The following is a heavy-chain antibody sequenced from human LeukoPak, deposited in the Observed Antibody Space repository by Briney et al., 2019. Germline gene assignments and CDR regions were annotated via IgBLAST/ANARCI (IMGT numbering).Heavy chain of an antibody. CDR3: AKGYYGSGSYSQSLDY. J-gene: IGHJ4*02. CDR2: IWYDGSNE. CDR1: GCTFTNYG. Sequence: GGSLTLSCAASGCTFTNYGMHWVRQAPGKGLEWVAFIWYDGSNEEYADSVKGRFTISRDNYKNTLYMQMNSLRAEDTAVYYCAKGYYGSGSYSQSLDYWGQGTLVTVSS. V-gene: IGHV3-30*02. D-gene: IGHD3-10*01.